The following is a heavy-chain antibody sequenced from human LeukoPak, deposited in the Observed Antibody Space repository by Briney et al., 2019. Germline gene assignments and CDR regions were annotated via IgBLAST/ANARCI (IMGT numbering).Heavy chain of an antibody. Sequence: PSQTLSLTCAVSGGSISSGGYSWSWIRQPPGKGLEWIGYIYHSGSTYYNPSLKSRVTISVDRSKNQFSLKLSSVTAADTAVYYCARGIGGLDEVGGSGYGSGSYYNGLDPWGQGTLVTVSS. CDR2: IYHSGST. V-gene: IGHV4-30-2*01. CDR3: ARGIGGLDEVGGSGYGSGSYYNGLDP. CDR1: GGSISSGGYS. J-gene: IGHJ5*02. D-gene: IGHD3-10*01.